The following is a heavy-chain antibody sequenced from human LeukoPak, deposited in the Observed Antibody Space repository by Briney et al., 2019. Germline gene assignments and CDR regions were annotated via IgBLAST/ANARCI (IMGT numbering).Heavy chain of an antibody. CDR1: GFTFSSYG. CDR3: ARGYDTSGYYYEYFDY. J-gene: IGHJ4*02. V-gene: IGHV3-30*03. D-gene: IGHD3-22*01. Sequence: PGGSLRLSCAASGFTFSSYGMHWVRQAPGKGLEWVAVISYDGSNKYYADSVKGRFTISRDNSKNTLYLQMNSLRAEDTAVYYCARGYDTSGYYYEYFDYWGQGTLVTVSS. CDR2: ISYDGSNK.